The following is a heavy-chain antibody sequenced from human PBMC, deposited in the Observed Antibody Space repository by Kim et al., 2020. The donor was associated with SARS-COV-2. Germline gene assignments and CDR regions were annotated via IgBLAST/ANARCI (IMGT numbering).Heavy chain of an antibody. CDR1: GFTFSSYS. J-gene: IGHJ4*02. D-gene: IGHD2-21*02. V-gene: IGHV3-21*01. CDR2: ISSSSSYI. Sequence: GGSLRLSCAASGFTFSSYSMNWVRQAPGKGLEWVSSISSSSSYIYYADSVKGRFTISRDNAKNSLYLQMNSLRAEDTAVYYCARDKARDCGGDCYPYWGQGTLVTVSS. CDR3: ARDKARDCGGDCYPY.